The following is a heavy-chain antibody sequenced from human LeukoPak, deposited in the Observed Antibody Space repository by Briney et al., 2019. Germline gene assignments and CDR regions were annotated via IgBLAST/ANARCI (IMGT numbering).Heavy chain of an antibody. V-gene: IGHV4-59*01. CDR3: ARASRAMVRGQGAYYYYGMDV. CDR1: GVSISSYY. CDR2: IYHSGST. Sequence: SETLSLNCTVSGVSISSYYWSWNRQPPGKGLDWIGFIYHSGSTNYNPSLKSGVTISVDTSKNQFSLKLSSVTAAVTAVYYCARASRAMVRGQGAYYYYGMDVWGKGTTVTVSS. D-gene: IGHD3-10*01. J-gene: IGHJ6*04.